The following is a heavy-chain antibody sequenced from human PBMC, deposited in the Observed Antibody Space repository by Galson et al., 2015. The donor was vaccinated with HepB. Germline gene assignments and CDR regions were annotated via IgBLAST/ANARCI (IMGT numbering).Heavy chain of an antibody. CDR1: GGSISSYY. CDR3: AGSKKSGYYFDY. CDR2: IYYSGST. Sequence: ETLSLTCTVSGGSISSYYWSWIRQPPGKGLEWIGYIYYSGSTNYNPSLKSRVTISVDTSKNQFSLKLSSVTAADTAVYYCAGSKKSGYYFDYWGQGTLVTVSS. V-gene: IGHV4-59*01. J-gene: IGHJ4*02. D-gene: IGHD3-3*01.